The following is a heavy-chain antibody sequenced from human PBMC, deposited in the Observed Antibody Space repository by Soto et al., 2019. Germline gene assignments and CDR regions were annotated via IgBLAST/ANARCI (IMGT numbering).Heavy chain of an antibody. D-gene: IGHD3-10*01. CDR3: AHKRDVSRGFKY. Sequence: QITLKESGPTLVKPTQTLTLTCTFSGFSLSINGVALGWIRQPPGQALEWLALIYWDDDQRYNPSLKNRLTITKATSRDQVVLTMTNMDPVDTATYYCAHKRDVSRGFKYWGQGTLVTVSS. CDR1: GFSLSINGVA. J-gene: IGHJ4*02. CDR2: IYWDDDQ. V-gene: IGHV2-5*02.